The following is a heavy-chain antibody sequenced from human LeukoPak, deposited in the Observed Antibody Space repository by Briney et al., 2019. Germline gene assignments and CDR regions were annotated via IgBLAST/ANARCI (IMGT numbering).Heavy chain of an antibody. CDR2: IYYSGST. D-gene: IGHD3-22*01. CDR3: ARETNYYDSSGYSDNWFDP. V-gene: IGHV4-59*01. CDR1: GGSISSYY. J-gene: IGHJ5*02. Sequence: SETLSLTCTVSGGSISSYYWSWIRQPPGKGQEWIGYIYYSGSTNYNPSLKSRVTISVDTSKNQFSLKLSSVTAADTAVYYCARETNYYDSSGYSDNWFDPWGQGTLVTVSS.